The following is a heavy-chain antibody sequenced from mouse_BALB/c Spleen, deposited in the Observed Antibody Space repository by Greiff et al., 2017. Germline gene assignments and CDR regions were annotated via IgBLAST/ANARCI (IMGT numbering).Heavy chain of an antibody. V-gene: IGHV1S132*01. CDR3: ARNYGNSYYYAMDY. CDR2: IFPGTGTT. Sequence: QVQLKESGAELVKPGASVKLSCKTSGYTFTSYWIQWVKQRPGQGLGWIGEIFPGTGTTYYNEKFKGKATLTIDTSSSTAYMQLSSLTSEDSAVYFCARNYGNSYYYAMDYWGQGTSVTVSS. CDR1: GYTFTSYW. D-gene: IGHD2-1*01. J-gene: IGHJ4*01.